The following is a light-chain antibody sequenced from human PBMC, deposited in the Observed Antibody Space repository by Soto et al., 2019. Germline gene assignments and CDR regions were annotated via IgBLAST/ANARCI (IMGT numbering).Light chain of an antibody. CDR3: QQRSSWPRT. CDR2: DAS. V-gene: IGKV3-11*01. CDR1: QSISSD. Sequence: ENVLTQSPATLSLSPGERATLSCRASQSISSDLAWYQQKPGQAPRLFIYDASNRVTGIPARFRGSGSGTDFTLTISTLEPEDFAVYYCQQRSSWPRTFGQGTKVEIK. J-gene: IGKJ1*01.